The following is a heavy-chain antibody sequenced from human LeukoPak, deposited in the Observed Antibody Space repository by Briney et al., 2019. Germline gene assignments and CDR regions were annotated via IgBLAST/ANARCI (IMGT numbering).Heavy chain of an antibody. Sequence: PSETLSLTCAVYGGSFSGYYWSWIRQPPGKGLEWIGEINHSGSTNYNPSLKSRVTISVETSKNQFSLKLSSVTAADTAVYYCARRSRGVLWFGDPDFDYWGQGTLVTVSS. CDR1: GGSFSGYY. CDR2: INHSGST. CDR3: ARRSRGVLWFGDPDFDY. D-gene: IGHD3-10*01. V-gene: IGHV4-34*01. J-gene: IGHJ4*02.